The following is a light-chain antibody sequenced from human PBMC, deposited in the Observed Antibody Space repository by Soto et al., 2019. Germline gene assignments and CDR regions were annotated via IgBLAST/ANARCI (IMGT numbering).Light chain of an antibody. CDR2: GAS. CDR3: QQRANWPQG. J-gene: IGKJ4*01. CDR1: QSLSSRN. Sequence: VLTKSPGTVSLSQGERATLYCRASQSLSSRNLAWYQQKPGQAPRPLIYGASTRATGIPARFSGSGSGTEFTLTISSLQSEDFAVYYCQQRANWPQGFGEGTKVDI. V-gene: IGKV3-15*01.